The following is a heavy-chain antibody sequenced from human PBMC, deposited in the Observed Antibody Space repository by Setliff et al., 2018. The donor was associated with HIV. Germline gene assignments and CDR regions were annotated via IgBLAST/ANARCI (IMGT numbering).Heavy chain of an antibody. Sequence: GESLKXSCKGSEYSFTSHWIGWVRQMPGKGLEWMGIIHPVDSDARYSPSFQGQVTMSVDSSINTAYLQWGSLKASDTAFYYCARHRHTAAGTLDAFDLWGQGTMVTVS. CDR1: EYSFTSHW. J-gene: IGHJ3*01. D-gene: IGHD6-13*01. CDR3: ARHRHTAAGTLDAFDL. CDR2: IHPVDSDA. V-gene: IGHV5-51*01.